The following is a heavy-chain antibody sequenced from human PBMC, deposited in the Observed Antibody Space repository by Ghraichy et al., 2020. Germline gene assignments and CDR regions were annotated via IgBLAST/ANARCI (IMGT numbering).Heavy chain of an antibody. V-gene: IGHV3-7*01. CDR2: IKQDGSEK. D-gene: IGHD6-6*01. J-gene: IGHJ4*02. CDR3: ARDRLSSIAARFPGY. CDR1: GFTFSSYW. Sequence: GESLRLSCAASGFTFSSYWMSWVGQAPGKGLEWVANIKQDGSEKYYVDSVKGRFTISRDNAKNSLYLQMNSLRAEDTAVYYCARDRLSSIAARFPGYWGQGTLVTVSS.